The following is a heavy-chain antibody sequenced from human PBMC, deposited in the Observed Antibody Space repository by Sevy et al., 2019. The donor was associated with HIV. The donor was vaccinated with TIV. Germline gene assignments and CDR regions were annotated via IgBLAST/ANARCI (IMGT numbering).Heavy chain of an antibody. J-gene: IGHJ3*01. CDR2: IYSSGST. CDR3: ARDRVTGVLRLVAFDV. D-gene: IGHD4-17*01. V-gene: IGHV4-4*07. Sequence: SETLSLTCTVSGDSITSHYWSWIRQPAAKGLEWIGRIYSSGSTNYNPYLENRVTMSVDTSKNQFALMLSSVTAADTAVYYCARDRVTGVLRLVAFDVWGQGTMVTVSS. CDR1: GDSITSHY.